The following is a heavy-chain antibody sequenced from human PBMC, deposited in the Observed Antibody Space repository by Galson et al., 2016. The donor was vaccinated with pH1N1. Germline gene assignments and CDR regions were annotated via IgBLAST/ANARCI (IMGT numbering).Heavy chain of an antibody. J-gene: IGHJ3*01. CDR2: IYWDDDK. CDR3: AHREVTITNAFDV. D-gene: IGHD5-12*01. Sequence: PALVKPTQTLTLTCTFSGFSINSSGMGVGWIRQPPGQALEWLAVIYWDDDKRYSLSLKSRLTISKDTSKNQVVLTMTNMAPVDTGTYYCAHREVTITNAFDVWGPGTLVTVSS. CDR1: GFSINSSGMG. V-gene: IGHV2-5*08.